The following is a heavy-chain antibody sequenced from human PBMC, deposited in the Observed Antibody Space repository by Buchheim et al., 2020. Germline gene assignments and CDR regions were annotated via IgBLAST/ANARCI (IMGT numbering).Heavy chain of an antibody. CDR2: ISGSGGST. V-gene: IGHV3-23*01. Sequence: EVQLLESGGGLVQPGGSLRLSCAASGFTFSSYAMSWVRQAPGKGLEWVSAISGSGGSTYYADSVKGWFTISRDNSKNTMYLQMNSLRAEDTAVYYCAKTHYYDSSGYFHYFDYWGQGTL. CDR1: GFTFSSYA. D-gene: IGHD3-22*01. CDR3: AKTHYYDSSGYFHYFDY. J-gene: IGHJ4*02.